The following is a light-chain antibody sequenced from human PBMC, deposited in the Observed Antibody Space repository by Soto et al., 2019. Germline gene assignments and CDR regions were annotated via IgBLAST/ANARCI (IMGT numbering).Light chain of an antibody. CDR3: QQRSNCPPIT. V-gene: IGKV3-11*01. CDR1: QSVSTY. CDR2: DAS. Sequence: EIVLTQSPATLSLSPGERATLSCRASQSVSTYLAWYQQKPGQAPRLLIYDASSRATGIPARFSGSGSGTDFTLTISSLEPEDFAVYYCQQRSNCPPITFGQGTRLEMK. J-gene: IGKJ5*01.